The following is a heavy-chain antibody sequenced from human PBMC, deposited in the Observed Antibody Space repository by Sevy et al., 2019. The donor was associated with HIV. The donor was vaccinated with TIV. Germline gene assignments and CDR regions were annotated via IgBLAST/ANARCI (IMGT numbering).Heavy chain of an antibody. J-gene: IGHJ6*02. D-gene: IGHD1-26*01. CDR1: GFTFSSYG. CDR2: ISYDGSNK. Sequence: GGSRRLSCAASGFTFSSYGMHWVRQAPGKGLEWVAVISYDGSNKYYADSVKGRFTISRDNSKNTLYLQMNSLRAEDTAVYYCARDRRSGSYTNYYGMDVWGQGTTVTVSS. V-gene: IGHV3-30*03. CDR3: ARDRRSGSYTNYYGMDV.